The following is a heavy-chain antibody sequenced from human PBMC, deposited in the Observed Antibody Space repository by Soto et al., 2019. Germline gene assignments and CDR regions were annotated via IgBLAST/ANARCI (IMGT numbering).Heavy chain of an antibody. CDR1: GYSFTSFW. J-gene: IGHJ3*02. V-gene: IGHV5-51*01. CDR3: ARDRSSWHDDAFDI. CDR2: IYPGDSDT. Sequence: GESLKISCKGSGYSFTSFWIGWVRQMHGKGLEWMGIIYPGDSDTRYSPSFQGQVTISADKSISTAYLQWRSLKASDTAMYYCARDRSSWHDDAFDIWGQGTMVTVSS. D-gene: IGHD6-13*01.